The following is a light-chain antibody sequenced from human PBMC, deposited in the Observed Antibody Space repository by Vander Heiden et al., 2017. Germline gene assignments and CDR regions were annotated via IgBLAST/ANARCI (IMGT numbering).Light chain of an antibody. CDR1: QSVSNY. CDR2: DAS. CDR3: QQRNNGPPEVT. J-gene: IGKJ4*01. Sequence: EIVLTQSPATLSLSPGERATLSCRASQSVSNYLAWYQHKPGQAPRLLIYDASNRAAGIQARFSGSGCGTDFTLTISSLEPEDFAVYYCQQRNNGPPEVTFGGGTKVEIK. V-gene: IGKV3-11*01.